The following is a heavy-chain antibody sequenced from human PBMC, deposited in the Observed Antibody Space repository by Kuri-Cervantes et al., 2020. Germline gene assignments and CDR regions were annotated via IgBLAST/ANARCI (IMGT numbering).Heavy chain of an antibody. D-gene: IGHD6-19*01. CDR2: IIPIFGTP. J-gene: IGHJ4*02. CDR3: ARGDLAVAGTGLGY. V-gene: IGHV1-69*05. CDR1: GYTFTGYY. Sequence: SVKVSCKASGYTFTGYYMRWVRQAPGPGLEWMGGIIPIFGTPNYAQKFQGRVTITTDESTNTAYMELSSLRSEDTAVYHCARGDLAVAGTGLGYWGQGTLVTVSS.